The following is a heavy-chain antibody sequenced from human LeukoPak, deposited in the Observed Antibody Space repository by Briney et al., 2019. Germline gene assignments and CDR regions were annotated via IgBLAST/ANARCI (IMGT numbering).Heavy chain of an antibody. D-gene: IGHD3-10*01. CDR1: GGSISGYY. V-gene: IGHV4-59*12. J-gene: IGHJ6*02. CDR2: IYYSGST. Sequence: SETLSLTCTVSGGSISGYYWSWVRQPPGKGREWIGCIYYSGSTNYNPSLKSRVTISVDTSKNQFSLKLSSVTAADTAVYYCARDEFLWQKPGRGYYYYGMDVWGQGTTVTVSS. CDR3: ARDEFLWQKPGRGYYYYGMDV.